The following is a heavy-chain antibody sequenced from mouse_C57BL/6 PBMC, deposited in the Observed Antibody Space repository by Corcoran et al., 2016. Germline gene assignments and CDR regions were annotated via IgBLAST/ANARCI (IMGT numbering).Heavy chain of an antibody. CDR1: GYTFTEYT. V-gene: IGHV1-62-2*01. J-gene: IGHJ4*01. CDR3: ARSNGYYEDYAMDY. D-gene: IGHD2-3*01. CDR2: FYPGSGSI. Sequence: QVQLQQSGAELMKPGASVKLSCKASGYTFTEYTIHWVKQRSGQGLEWIGWFYPGSGSIKYNEKFKDKATLTAAKSSSTAYMELRSLTSEDTAVYYCARSNGYYEDYAMDYWGQGTSVTVSS.